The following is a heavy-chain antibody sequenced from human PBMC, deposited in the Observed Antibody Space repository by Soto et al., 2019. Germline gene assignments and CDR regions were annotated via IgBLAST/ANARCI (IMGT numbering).Heavy chain of an antibody. J-gene: IGHJ4*02. CDR1: GFTFSSYG. CDR2: IWYDGSNK. V-gene: IGHV3-33*01. CDR3: AREYCGGDCVMDY. Sequence: QVQVVESGGGVVQPGRSLRLSCVASGFTFSSYGMHWVRQAPGKGLEWVAVIWYDGSNKYYADSVKGRFTISRDNSKNTLYLQMNSLRAEDTAVYYCAREYCGGDCVMDYWGQGTLVTVSS. D-gene: IGHD2-21*02.